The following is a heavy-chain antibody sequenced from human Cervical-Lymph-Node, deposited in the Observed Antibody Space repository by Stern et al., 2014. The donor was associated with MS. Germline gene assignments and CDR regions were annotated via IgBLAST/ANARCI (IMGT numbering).Heavy chain of an antibody. CDR1: VHSLNEYS. D-gene: IGHD3-22*01. Sequence: QVQLVQSGAEVKKPGASVKVACQVSVHSLNEYSIHWVRQAPGKGLEWMGGFDPEEGETAYAQNLQARVTMYEDTSTDTAYMELSGLTSGDTAVYYCATGDTNHYDNSGYFPFDAWGQGTMVTVS. J-gene: IGHJ3*01. V-gene: IGHV1-24*01. CDR2: FDPEEGET. CDR3: ATGDTNHYDNSGYFPFDA.